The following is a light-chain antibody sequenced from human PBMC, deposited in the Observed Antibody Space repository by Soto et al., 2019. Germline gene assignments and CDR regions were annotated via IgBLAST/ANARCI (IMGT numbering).Light chain of an antibody. CDR1: QSLLHSDGNTY. V-gene: IGKV2-24*01. CDR3: MQATPSLWP. CDR2: KIS. J-gene: IGKJ1*01. Sequence: EIVMTQTPLSSPVTLGQPASISCRSSQSLLHSDGNTYLSWLQQRPGQPPRLLIYKISERFSGVTDRFSGSGAGKDFTLTIIMVEAEDGGVYYCMQATPSLWPFGQGTKVEIK.